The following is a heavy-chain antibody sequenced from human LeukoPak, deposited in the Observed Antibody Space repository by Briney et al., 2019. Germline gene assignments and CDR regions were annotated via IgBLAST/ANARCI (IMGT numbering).Heavy chain of an antibody. Sequence: GGSLRLSCAVSGISLSNYGMSWVRQAPGKGLEWVAGISGSGGGTNYADSVRGRFTISRDNPKNTLYLQMNRLRAEDTAVYFCAKRGVVIRVILVGFHKEAYYFDSWGQGALVTVSS. CDR3: AKRGVVIRVILVGFHKEAYYFDS. D-gene: IGHD3-22*01. CDR2: ISGSGGGT. J-gene: IGHJ4*02. CDR1: GISLSNYG. V-gene: IGHV3-23*01.